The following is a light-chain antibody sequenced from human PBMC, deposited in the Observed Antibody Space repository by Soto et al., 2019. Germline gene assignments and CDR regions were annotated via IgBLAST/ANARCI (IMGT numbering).Light chain of an antibody. V-gene: IGLV1-40*01. J-gene: IGLJ3*02. CDR3: QSYDSSRNPGV. CDR1: SSNIGAGYD. Sequence: QSVLTQPPSVSGAPGPRVTISCTGSSSNIGAGYDVHWYQQLPGKAPKLLIYGNSNRTSGIPDRFSGSKSGTSAALAITGLQSEDEAPYYCQSYDSSRNPGVFGGGTKLTVI. CDR2: GNS.